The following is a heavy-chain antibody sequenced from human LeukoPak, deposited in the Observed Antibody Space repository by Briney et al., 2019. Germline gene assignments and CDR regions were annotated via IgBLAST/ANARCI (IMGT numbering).Heavy chain of an antibody. V-gene: IGHV1-2*02. CDR1: GYTFTGYY. D-gene: IGHD2-15*01. J-gene: IGHJ4*02. CDR3: ARGLAAALGYFDY. CDR2: INPNSGGT. Sequence: ASVQVSCQAFGYTFTGYYMHWARPAPGQGPEWMGCINPNSGGTNYAQKFQGRVTMTRDTCISTVYMELSRLRSDDTAVFYCARGLAAALGYFDYWGQGTLVTVSS.